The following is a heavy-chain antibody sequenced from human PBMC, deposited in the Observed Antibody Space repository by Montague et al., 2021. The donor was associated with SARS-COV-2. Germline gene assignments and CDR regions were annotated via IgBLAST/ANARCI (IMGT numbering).Heavy chain of an antibody. D-gene: IGHD3-9*01. CDR1: GGSISSGGYY. CDR2: IYYSGST. J-gene: IGHJ6*02. V-gene: IGHV4-31*03. Sequence: TLSLTCTVSGGSISSGGYYWSWIRQHPGKGLERIGYIYYSGSTYYNPSLKSRVTISVDTSKNQFSLKLSSVTAADTAVYYCAREGGLRYFDWLLRSDYYYYGMDVWGQGTTVTVSS. CDR3: AREGGLRYFDWLLRSDYYYYGMDV.